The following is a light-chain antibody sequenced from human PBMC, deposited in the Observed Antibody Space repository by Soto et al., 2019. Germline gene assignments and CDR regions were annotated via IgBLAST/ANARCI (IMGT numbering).Light chain of an antibody. Sequence: VITQSASTLSVSPWERATLSCRPSQSVGSNLAWYQQQPGQAPRLLIYGASTRATGIPARFSGSGSGTEFTLTISSMQSEDFAVYYCQQYNVWPLTFGGGTKVDIK. CDR3: QQYNVWPLT. CDR1: QSVGSN. CDR2: GAS. V-gene: IGKV3-15*01. J-gene: IGKJ4*01.